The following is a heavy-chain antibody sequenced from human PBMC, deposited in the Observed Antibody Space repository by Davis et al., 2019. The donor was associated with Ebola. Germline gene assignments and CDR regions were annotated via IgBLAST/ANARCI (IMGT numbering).Heavy chain of an antibody. CDR2: ISAYNGNT. Sequence: ASVKVSCKASGYTFTGYYMHWVRQAPGQGLEWMGWISAYNGNTNYAQKLQGRVTMTTDTSTSTAYMELRSLRSDDTAVYYCARDPIRGGYCSGGSCYSIVYYYGMDVWGQGTTVTVSS. CDR3: ARDPIRGGYCSGGSCYSIVYYYGMDV. D-gene: IGHD2-15*01. V-gene: IGHV1-18*04. CDR1: GYTFTGYY. J-gene: IGHJ6*02.